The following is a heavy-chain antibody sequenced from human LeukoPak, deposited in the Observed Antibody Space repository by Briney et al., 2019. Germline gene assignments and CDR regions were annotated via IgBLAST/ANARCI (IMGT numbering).Heavy chain of an antibody. CDR2: IYTSGST. CDR3: ARSTYYDFWSGYFDY. J-gene: IGHJ4*02. V-gene: IGHV4-61*02. Sequence: SETLSLTCTVSGGSISSGSYYWSWIRQPAGKGLEWIGRIYTSGSTNYNPSLKSRVTISVDTSKNQFSLELSSVTAADTAVYYCARSTYYDFWSGYFDYWGQGTLVTVSS. CDR1: GGSISSGSYY. D-gene: IGHD3-3*01.